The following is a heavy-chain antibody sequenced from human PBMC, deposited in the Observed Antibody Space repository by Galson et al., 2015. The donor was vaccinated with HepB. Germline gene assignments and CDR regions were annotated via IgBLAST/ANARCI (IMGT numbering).Heavy chain of an antibody. D-gene: IGHD6-19*01. CDR1: GFTFSNYW. V-gene: IGHV3-74*01. J-gene: IGHJ3*02. CDR3: ARECVAVPGRNSDAFDM. Sequence: SLRLSCAASGFTFSNYWVHWVRQVPGKGLVWVSRIDNDGSYVNYGDSGQGRFTISRGNAKNTMNLQMNSLRAEDTAVYYYARECVAVPGRNSDAFDMWGRGTMVTVSS. CDR2: IDNDGSYV.